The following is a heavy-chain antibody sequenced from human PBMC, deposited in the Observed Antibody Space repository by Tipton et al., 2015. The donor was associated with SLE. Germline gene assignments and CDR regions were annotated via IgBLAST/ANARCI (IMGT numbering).Heavy chain of an antibody. CDR2: IHYSGST. CDR3: ARASRGYSSSWYGY. V-gene: IGHV4-59*01. D-gene: IGHD6-13*01. CDR1: GGSITSYY. Sequence: TLSLTCTVSGGSITSYYWSWIRQPPGKGLEWIGYIHYSGSTTYNPSLKSRLIISIDTSKNQFSLRLSSATAADTALYYCARASRGYSSSWYGYWGQGTLVTVSS. J-gene: IGHJ4*02.